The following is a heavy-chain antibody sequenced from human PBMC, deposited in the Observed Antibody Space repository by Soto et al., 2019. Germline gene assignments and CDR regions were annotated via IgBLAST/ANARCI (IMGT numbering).Heavy chain of an antibody. CDR1: GFTVSSNY. Sequence: GGSLRLSCAASGFTVSSNYMSWVRQAPGKGLEWVSVIYSGGSTYYADSVKGRFTISRDNSKNTLYLQINSLRAEDTAVYYCARDQGFDSSSSHDYYYYGMDVWGQGTTVTVSS. D-gene: IGHD6-6*01. CDR3: ARDQGFDSSSSHDYYYYGMDV. CDR2: IYSGGST. J-gene: IGHJ6*02. V-gene: IGHV3-53*01.